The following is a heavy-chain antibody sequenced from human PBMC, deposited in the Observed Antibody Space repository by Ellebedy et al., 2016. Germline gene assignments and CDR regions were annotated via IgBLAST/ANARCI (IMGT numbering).Heavy chain of an antibody. J-gene: IGHJ4*02. CDR1: GGSFSGYY. CDR3: ARFETSYDSSGYYRW. V-gene: IGHV4-34*01. Sequence: SETLSLTCAVYGGSFSGYYWSWIRQPPGKGLEWIGEINHSGSTNYNPSLKSRVTISVDTSKNQFSLKLSSVTAADTAVYYCARFETSYDSSGYYRWWGQGTLVTVSS. D-gene: IGHD3-22*01. CDR2: INHSGST.